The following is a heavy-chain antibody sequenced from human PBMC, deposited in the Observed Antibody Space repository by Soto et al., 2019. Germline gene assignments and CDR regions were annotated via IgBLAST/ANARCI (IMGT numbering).Heavy chain of an antibody. CDR1: GFSLTTDRVG. D-gene: IGHD1-26*01. Sequence: QITLKESGPPLVKPTQTLTLTCTFSGFSLTTDRVGVGWIRQPPGEALEWLAVIYWDDSKTYRPSRESRLTITTDTSKNQVALTMTNMDSLDTATYYCAHAYGGRSLYWGQGTLVTVSS. V-gene: IGHV2-5*02. J-gene: IGHJ4*02. CDR2: IYWDDSK. CDR3: AHAYGGRSLY.